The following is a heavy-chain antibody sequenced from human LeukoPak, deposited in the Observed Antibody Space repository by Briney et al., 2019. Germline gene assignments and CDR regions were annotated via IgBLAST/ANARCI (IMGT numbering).Heavy chain of an antibody. CDR1: GITLSNYG. Sequence: GGSLRLSCAVSGITLSNYGMSWVRQAPGKGLEWVSGISGSGGNTYYADSVKGRLTISRDNSKNTLYLQMNSLRAEDTAVYFCAKRGVVIRVILVGFHKEADYFDSWGQGALVTVSS. CDR3: AKRGVVIRVILVGFHKEADYFDS. J-gene: IGHJ4*02. V-gene: IGHV3-23*01. D-gene: IGHD3-22*01. CDR2: ISGSGGNT.